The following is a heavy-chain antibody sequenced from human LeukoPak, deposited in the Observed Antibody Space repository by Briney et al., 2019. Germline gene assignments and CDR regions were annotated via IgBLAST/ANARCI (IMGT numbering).Heavy chain of an antibody. CDR1: GYTFTSYD. CDR2: MNPNSGNT. Sequence: ASVKVSCKASGYTFTSYDINWVRQATGQGLEWMGWMNPNSGNTGYVQKFQGRVTMTRNTSISTAYMELSSLRSEDTAVYYCARGLGGYYDSSGYNFDYWGQGTLVTVSS. V-gene: IGHV1-8*01. CDR3: ARGLGGYYDSSGYNFDY. D-gene: IGHD3-22*01. J-gene: IGHJ4*02.